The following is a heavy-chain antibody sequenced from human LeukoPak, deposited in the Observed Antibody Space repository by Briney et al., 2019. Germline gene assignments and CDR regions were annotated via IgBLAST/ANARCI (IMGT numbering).Heavy chain of an antibody. CDR3: ARGVGELRRSFDY. CDR2: TYYRSKWYN. Sequence: SQTLSLTCAISGDSVSSNSAAWNWIMQSPSRGLEWLGRTYYRSKWYNDYAVSVKSRITINPDTSKNQFSLQLNSVTPEDTAVYYCARGVGELRRSFDYWGQGTLVTVSS. CDR1: GDSVSSNSAA. D-gene: IGHD1-1*01. V-gene: IGHV6-1*01. J-gene: IGHJ4*02.